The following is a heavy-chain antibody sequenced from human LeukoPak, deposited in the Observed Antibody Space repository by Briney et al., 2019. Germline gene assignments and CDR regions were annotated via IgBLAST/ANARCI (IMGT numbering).Heavy chain of an antibody. Sequence: SETLSLTCTVSGGSMDNYYWSWIRQAPGKGLEWIGYISDSGSTNYNPSLRSRVTISVDTSKNQFSLKLSSVTAADTALYYCARYDYGDCWFDPWGQGTLVTVSS. J-gene: IGHJ5*02. CDR3: ARYDYGDCWFDP. D-gene: IGHD4-17*01. CDR1: GGSMDNYY. CDR2: ISDSGST. V-gene: IGHV4-59*01.